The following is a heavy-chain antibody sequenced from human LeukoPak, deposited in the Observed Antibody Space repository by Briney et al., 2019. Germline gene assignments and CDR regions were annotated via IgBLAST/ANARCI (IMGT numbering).Heavy chain of an antibody. Sequence: SQTLSLTCTVSGGSISSGSYYWSWIRQPAGKGLEWIGRIYTSGSTNYNPSLKSRVTISVDTPKNQFSLKLSSVTAADTAVYYCARRPAAARWKGIDYWGQGTLVTVSS. CDR1: GGSISSGSYY. D-gene: IGHD2-2*01. CDR2: IYTSGST. V-gene: IGHV4-61*02. J-gene: IGHJ4*02. CDR3: ARRPAAARWKGIDY.